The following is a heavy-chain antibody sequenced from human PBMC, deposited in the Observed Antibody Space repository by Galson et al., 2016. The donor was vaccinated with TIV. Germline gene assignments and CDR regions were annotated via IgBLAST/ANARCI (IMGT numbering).Heavy chain of an antibody. Sequence: SVKVSCKASGNTFSTYPFNWVRQAPGQGLEWVGGFIPLFGTVNYAQKFQGRVTITADESTSTLYMEVSSLRSEDTAVYYCAKDRNTAMDTYHYYYCMDVWGQGTPVIVSS. CDR2: FIPLFGTV. CDR1: GNTFSTYP. CDR3: AKDRNTAMDTYHYYYCMDV. V-gene: IGHV1-69*13. J-gene: IGHJ6*02. D-gene: IGHD5-18*01.